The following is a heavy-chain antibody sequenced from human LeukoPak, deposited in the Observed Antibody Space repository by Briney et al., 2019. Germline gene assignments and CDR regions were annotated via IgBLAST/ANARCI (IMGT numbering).Heavy chain of an antibody. Sequence: SETLSLTCTVSGYSISSGYYWGWIRQPPGKGLEWIGFVYYTGSTNYSPSLKSRVTISVDTSKNQFSLKLSSVTAADTAVYYCARATDCSGGSCYSALDYWGQGTLVTVSS. J-gene: IGHJ4*02. D-gene: IGHD2-15*01. V-gene: IGHV4-38-2*02. CDR3: ARATDCSGGSCYSALDY. CDR2: VYYTGST. CDR1: GYSISSGYY.